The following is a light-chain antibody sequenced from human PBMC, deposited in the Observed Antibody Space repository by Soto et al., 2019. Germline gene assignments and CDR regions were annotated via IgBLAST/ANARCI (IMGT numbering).Light chain of an antibody. CDR3: QQYARYSLA. CDR1: QSISTW. Sequence: IQNTQLTRTPSTLFGCRVTITCRASQSISTWLAWYQQKPGKAPKLLIYTASSLKSGVPSRFSGSGSGTEFTLTISRLEPEDFAAYYCQQYARYSLAFGQGTKVDIK. CDR2: TAS. V-gene: IGKV1-5*03. J-gene: IGKJ1*01.